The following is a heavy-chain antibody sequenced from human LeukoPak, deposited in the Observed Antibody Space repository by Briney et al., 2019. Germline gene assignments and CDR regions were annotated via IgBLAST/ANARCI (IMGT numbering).Heavy chain of an antibody. CDR2: INHSGST. CDR3: ARGSSSKYSSGWYGRIDP. J-gene: IGHJ5*02. V-gene: IGHV4-34*01. CDR1: GGSFSGYY. D-gene: IGHD6-19*01. Sequence: SETLSLTCAVYGGSFSGYYWSWIRQPPGKGLEWIGEINHSGSTNYNPSLKSRDTISVDTSKNQFSLKLSSVTAADTAVYYCARGSSSKYSSGWYGRIDPWGQGTLVTVSS.